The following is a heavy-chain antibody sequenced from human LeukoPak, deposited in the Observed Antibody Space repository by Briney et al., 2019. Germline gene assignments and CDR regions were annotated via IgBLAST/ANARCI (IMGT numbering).Heavy chain of an antibody. CDR1: GGSISSSSYY. Sequence: SETLSLTCTVSGGSISSSSYYWGWIRQPPGKGLEWIGSIYYSGSTYYNPSLKSRVTISVDTSKNQFSLKLSSVTAADTAVYYCARGGGVKGYYYYMDVWGKGTTVTVSS. D-gene: IGHD3-16*01. V-gene: IGHV4-39*07. CDR2: IYYSGST. J-gene: IGHJ6*03. CDR3: ARGGGVKGYYYYMDV.